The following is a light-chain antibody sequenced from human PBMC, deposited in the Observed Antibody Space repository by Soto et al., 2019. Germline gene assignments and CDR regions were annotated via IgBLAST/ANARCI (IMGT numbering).Light chain of an antibody. V-gene: IGLV2-11*01. CDR1: SSDVGGYNY. CDR3: CSYAGRSYV. Sequence: QSALTQPRSVSGSPGQSVTISCTGTSSDVGGYNYVSWYQQHPGKAPKLMIYDVSKRPSGVPDRFSGSKSGNTASLTISGLQADDEADYYCCSYAGRSYVFGTGTKLTVL. J-gene: IGLJ1*01. CDR2: DVS.